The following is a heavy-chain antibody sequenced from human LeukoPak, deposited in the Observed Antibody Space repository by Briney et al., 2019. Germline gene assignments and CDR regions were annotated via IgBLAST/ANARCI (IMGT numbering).Heavy chain of an antibody. V-gene: IGHV1-18*01. CDR3: ARVLGTHVDTADYYYYGMDV. D-gene: IGHD5-18*01. J-gene: IGHJ6*02. CDR1: GYTFTSYG. Sequence: ASVKVSCKASGYTFTSYGISWVRQAPGQGLEWMGWISAYNGNTNYAQKLQGRVTMTTDTSTSTAYMELRSLRSDDTAVYYCARVLGTHVDTADYYYYGMDVWGQGTTVTVSS. CDR2: ISAYNGNT.